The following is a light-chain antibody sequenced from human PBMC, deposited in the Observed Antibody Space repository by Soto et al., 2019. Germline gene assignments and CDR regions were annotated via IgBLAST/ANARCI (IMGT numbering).Light chain of an antibody. CDR3: HQRQSWPRT. V-gene: IGKV3-11*01. J-gene: IGKJ1*01. CDR2: DAS. Sequence: GLTQSPGTVSLSPGERATLSCRASQSVSNNYLAWYQQKPGQAPRLLIYDASNRATGIPARFSASGSGTDFTLTISDVQPEDFALYYCHQRQSWPRTFGQGTKVDIK. CDR1: QSVSNNY.